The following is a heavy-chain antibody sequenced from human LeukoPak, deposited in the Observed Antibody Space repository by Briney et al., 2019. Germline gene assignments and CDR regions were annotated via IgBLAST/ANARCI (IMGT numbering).Heavy chain of an antibody. V-gene: IGHV1-46*01. D-gene: IGHD1-26*01. CDR2: INPSGGST. CDR1: GYTFTSYY. CDR3: AREKSGRSVGAKTGAFDI. Sequence: GASVKVSCTASGYTFTSYYMHWVRQAPGQGLEWMGIINPSGGSTSYAQKFQGRVTMTRDTSTSTVYMELSSLRSEDTAVYYYAREKSGRSVGAKTGAFDIWGQGTMVTVSS. J-gene: IGHJ3*02.